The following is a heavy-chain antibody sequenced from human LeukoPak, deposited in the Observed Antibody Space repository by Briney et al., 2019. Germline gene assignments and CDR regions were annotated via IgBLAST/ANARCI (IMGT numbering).Heavy chain of an antibody. CDR3: AKRGVVIRVFLVGFHKEAYYFES. Sequence: GGSLRLSCAVSGITLSNYGMSWVRQAPGKGLEWVAGLSDSGGSTNYADSVKGRFTISRDSPKNTLYFQMNSLRAEDTAVYFCAKRGVVIRVFLVGFHKEAYYFESWGQGALVTVSS. D-gene: IGHD3-10*01. J-gene: IGHJ4*02. V-gene: IGHV3-23*01. CDR1: GITLSNYG. CDR2: LSDSGGST.